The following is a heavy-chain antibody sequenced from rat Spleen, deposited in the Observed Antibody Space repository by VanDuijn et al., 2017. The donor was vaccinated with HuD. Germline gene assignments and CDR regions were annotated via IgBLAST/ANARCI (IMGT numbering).Heavy chain of an antibody. Sequence: QVQLKESGPGLVQPSQTLSLTCTVSGFSLTSYHVSWVRQPPGKGLEWMGGIWGDGSTDYNSVLKSRLTINRDTSKSQVFLKMSSLQTEDTATYYCARDGENYYSSYVMDAWGQGASVTVSS. D-gene: IGHD1-2*01. V-gene: IGHV2-15*01. J-gene: IGHJ4*01. CDR1: GFSLTSYH. CDR2: IWGDGST. CDR3: ARDGENYYSSYVMDA.